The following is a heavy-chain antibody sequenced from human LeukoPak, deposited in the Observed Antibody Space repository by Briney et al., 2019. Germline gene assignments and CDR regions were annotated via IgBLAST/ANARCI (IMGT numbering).Heavy chain of an antibody. D-gene: IGHD3-16*01. CDR1: GFIFSSYA. CDR3: APRGGEPVY. V-gene: IGHV3-23*01. J-gene: IGHJ4*02. Sequence: GGSLRLSCAASGFIFSSYAMSWVRQAPGKGLEWVSTISGSGGSTYYADSVKGRFTISRDNSKNTAYLQMNSLRAEDTAVYYCAPRGGEPVYWGQGTLVTVSS. CDR2: ISGSGGST.